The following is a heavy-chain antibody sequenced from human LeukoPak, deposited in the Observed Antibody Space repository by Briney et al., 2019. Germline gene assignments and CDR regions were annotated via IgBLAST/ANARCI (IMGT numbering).Heavy chain of an antibody. V-gene: IGHV4-59*08. CDR2: IYYSGIT. J-gene: IGHJ6*02. Sequence: SETLSLTCTVSGGSISTDYWSWIRQPPGKGLEWIGNIYYSGITNYNPSLKSRVTISVDTSKKHFSLKLSSVTAADTAVYYCARRGWFGELLYGMDVWGQGTTVTVSS. D-gene: IGHD3-10*01. CDR3: ARRGWFGELLYGMDV. CDR1: GGSISTDY.